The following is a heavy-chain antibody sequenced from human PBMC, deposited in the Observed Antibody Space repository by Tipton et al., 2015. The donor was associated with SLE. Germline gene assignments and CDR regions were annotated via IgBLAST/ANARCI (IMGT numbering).Heavy chain of an antibody. CDR3: AKDFQDVTRGVGY. CDR2: ISGSGGDT. CDR1: GFTFSSYA. V-gene: IGHV3-23*01. J-gene: IGHJ4*02. Sequence: SLRLSCAASGFTFSSYAMSWVRQAPGKGLEWVSAISGSGGDTYYADSVKGRFTISRDNSKNTLYLQMNSLRAEDTAVYYCAKDFQDVTRGVGYWGQGTLVTVSS. D-gene: IGHD3-10*01.